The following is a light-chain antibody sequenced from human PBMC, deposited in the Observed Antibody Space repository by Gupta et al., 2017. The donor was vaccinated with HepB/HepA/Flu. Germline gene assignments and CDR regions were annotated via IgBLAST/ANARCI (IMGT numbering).Light chain of an antibody. J-gene: IGLJ2*01. Sequence: SYVLTQPPSVSLAPGKTASITCGGDDIGSKSVHWYQQKPGQAPMVVVYDDSDRPSGIPARFSGSNSGNTATLTISEIEAGDEADYYCQVWDSRSYVVFGGGTKLTVL. CDR2: DDS. V-gene: IGLV3-21*03. CDR3: QVWDSRSYVV. CDR1: DIGSKS.